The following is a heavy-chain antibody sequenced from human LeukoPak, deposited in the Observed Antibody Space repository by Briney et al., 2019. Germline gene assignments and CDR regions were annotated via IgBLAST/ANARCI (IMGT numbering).Heavy chain of an antibody. CDR1: GYTFSDSD. CDR3: ARVVMKAFYYYYMDV. Sequence: ASVKVSCKASGYTFSDSDVNWVRQAPGQGLEWMGWMNPTSGDTGYAQKFHGRVTMTRSMSKNTAYMELSRLRSEDTAVYFCARVVMKAFYYYYMDVWGKGTTIIISS. J-gene: IGHJ6*03. V-gene: IGHV1-8*01. CDR2: MNPTSGDT. D-gene: IGHD2-21*01.